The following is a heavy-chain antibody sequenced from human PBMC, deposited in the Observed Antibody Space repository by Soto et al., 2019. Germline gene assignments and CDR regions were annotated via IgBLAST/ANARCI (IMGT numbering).Heavy chain of an antibody. V-gene: IGHV2-5*04. CDR3: VRPYDSSGSYYGYFDY. J-gene: IGHJ4*02. Sequence: QITLKESGPTLVKPTQTLTLTCTFSGFSLSTSGVGVGWIRQPPGKALEWLALIYWDDDKRYRPSLKSRLTITKDTSKNQVVLTMTNMDPGDTGTYYCVRPYDSSGSYYGYFDYWGQGTLVTVSS. CDR1: GFSLSTSGVG. D-gene: IGHD3-22*01. CDR2: IYWDDDK.